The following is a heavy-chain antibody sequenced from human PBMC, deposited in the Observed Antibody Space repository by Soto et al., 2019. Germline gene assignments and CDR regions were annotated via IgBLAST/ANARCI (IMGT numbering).Heavy chain of an antibody. V-gene: IGHV4-31*03. D-gene: IGHD3-22*01. CDR3: ARASVSSSPYYLQFDY. Sequence: TLSLTFTVSGASISSGGYYRSWIRQHPGKGLEWLGYIYDSGTTYYNPSLESRLAISVDKSKDQFSLKLTSVTAADTAVYYCARASVSSSPYYLQFDYWGQRTLVAVSP. CDR1: GASISSGGYY. CDR2: IYDSGTT. J-gene: IGHJ4*02.